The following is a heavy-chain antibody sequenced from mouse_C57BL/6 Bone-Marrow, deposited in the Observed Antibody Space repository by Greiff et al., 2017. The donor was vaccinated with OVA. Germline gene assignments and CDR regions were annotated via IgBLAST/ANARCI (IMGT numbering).Heavy chain of an antibody. Sequence: QVQLQQPGAELVMPGASVQLSCKASGYTFTSYWMHWVKQRPGQGLEWIGELDPSDSYTNYNKKFKGQSTLTVDKSSSTAYMQRSSLTSEDSAVYYCARYGYDGYWYFDFWGTGTTVTVSS. V-gene: IGHV1-69*01. D-gene: IGHD2-2*01. J-gene: IGHJ1*03. CDR2: LDPSDSYT. CDR1: GYTFTSYW. CDR3: ARYGYDGYWYFDF.